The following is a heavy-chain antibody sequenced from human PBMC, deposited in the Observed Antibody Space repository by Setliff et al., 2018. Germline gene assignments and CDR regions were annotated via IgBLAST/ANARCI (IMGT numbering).Heavy chain of an antibody. D-gene: IGHD2-15*01. J-gene: IGHJ3*02. CDR3: ARRLRESHAFHI. V-gene: IGHV4-30-4*08. Sequence: SLTCTVSGGSISSDDNYWSWIRLPPGKGLEWIGYIHNSGTAYYNPSLRSRLTISVDTSKNQFSLKLNSVTAADTAVYYCARRLRESHAFHIWGQGTLVTVSS. CDR1: GGSISSDDNY. CDR2: IHNSGTA.